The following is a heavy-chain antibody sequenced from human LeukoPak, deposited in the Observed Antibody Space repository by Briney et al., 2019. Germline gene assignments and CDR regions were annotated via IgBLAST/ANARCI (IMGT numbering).Heavy chain of an antibody. Sequence: ASVKVSCKASGYTFTGYYMHWVRQAPGQGLEWMGWINPNSGGTNYAQKFQGRVTMTRDTSISTAYMELSRLRSDDTAVYYCARVQQLVGNDAFDIWGQGTMVTASS. D-gene: IGHD6-13*01. J-gene: IGHJ3*02. V-gene: IGHV1-2*02. CDR3: ARVQQLVGNDAFDI. CDR2: INPNSGGT. CDR1: GYTFTGYY.